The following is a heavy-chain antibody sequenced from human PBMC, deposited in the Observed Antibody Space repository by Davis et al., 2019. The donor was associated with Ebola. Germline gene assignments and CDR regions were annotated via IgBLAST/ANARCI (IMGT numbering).Heavy chain of an antibody. J-gene: IGHJ4*02. D-gene: IGHD4-17*01. Sequence: ASVKVSCKASGYIFTNYFMHWVRQAPGQGLEWMGIINPSGGSTSYAQKFQGRVTMTRDTSTNTVYMELSSLRPEDTAVYYCARAGSYGDYSDYWGQGTLVTISS. CDR1: GYIFTNYF. CDR2: INPSGGST. CDR3: ARAGSYGDYSDY. V-gene: IGHV1-46*01.